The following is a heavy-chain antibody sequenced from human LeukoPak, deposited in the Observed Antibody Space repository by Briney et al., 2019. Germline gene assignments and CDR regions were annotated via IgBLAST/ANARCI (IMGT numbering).Heavy chain of an antibody. V-gene: IGHV3-23*01. J-gene: IGHJ4*02. Sequence: GGSLRLSCAASGFTFSSYAMSWVRQAPGKGLEWVSAICGSGGGTYYADSVKGRFTISRDNSRNTLYLQMDSLRAEDTALYYCAKNSGTSCYGAADYGGQGTLVTVSS. D-gene: IGHD2-15*01. CDR3: AKNSGTSCYGAADY. CDR2: ICGSGGGT. CDR1: GFTFSSYA.